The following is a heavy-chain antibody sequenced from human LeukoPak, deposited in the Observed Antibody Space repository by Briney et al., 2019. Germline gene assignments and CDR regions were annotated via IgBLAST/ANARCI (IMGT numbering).Heavy chain of an antibody. J-gene: IGHJ4*02. D-gene: IGHD3-16*01. CDR2: ISSSSSTI. CDR3: ARAGNYGTVDY. CDR1: GFTFSSYS. V-gene: IGHV3-48*04. Sequence: AGGSLRLSCAASGFTFSSYSTNWVRQAPGKGLEWVSYISSSSSTIYYADSVKGRFTISRDNAKNSLYLQMNSLRAEDTAVYYCARAGNYGTVDYWGQGTLVTVSS.